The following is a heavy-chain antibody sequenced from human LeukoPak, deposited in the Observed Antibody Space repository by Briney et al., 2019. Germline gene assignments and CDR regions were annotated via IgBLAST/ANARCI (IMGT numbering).Heavy chain of an antibody. J-gene: IGHJ4*02. CDR3: AKGLSATSMGIDY. Sequence: GGSLRLSCAASGFTVSSNYMTWVRQAPGRGLEWVSTISGSSGSTDYADSVRGRFTVSRDNPRNTLYLQMHSLRADDTAVYYCAKGLSATSMGIDYWGQGTLVTVSS. D-gene: IGHD1-26*01. V-gene: IGHV3-23*01. CDR1: GFTVSSNY. CDR2: ISGSSGST.